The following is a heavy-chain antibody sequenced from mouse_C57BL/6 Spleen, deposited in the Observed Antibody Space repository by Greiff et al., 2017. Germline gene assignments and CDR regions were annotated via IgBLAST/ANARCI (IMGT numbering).Heavy chain of an antibody. V-gene: IGHV1-82*01. Sequence: QVQLQQSGPELVKPGASVKISCKASGYAFSSSWMNWVKQRPGKGLEWIGRIYPGDGDTNYNGKFKGKATLTADKSSSTAYMQLSSLTSEDSAVYFGARGGGGYFDYWGQGTTLTVSS. CDR3: ARGGGGYFDY. CDR2: IYPGDGDT. J-gene: IGHJ2*01. CDR1: GYAFSSSW.